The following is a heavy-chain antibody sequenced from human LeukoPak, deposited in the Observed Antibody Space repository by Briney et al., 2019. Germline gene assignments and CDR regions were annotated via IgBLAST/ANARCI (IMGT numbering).Heavy chain of an antibody. CDR2: IWYDGINK. J-gene: IGHJ4*02. D-gene: IGHD6-6*01. V-gene: IGHV3-33*01. CDR1: GFTFSSYG. CDR3: ARDAPAFGFYSSSLGY. Sequence: PGRSLRLSCSASGFTFSSYGMHWVRQAPGRGLEWVAAIWYDGINKYYADSAKGRFTISRDTSKSTLYLQMTSLRAEDTAVYYCARDAPAFGFYSSSLGYWGQGTLVTVSS.